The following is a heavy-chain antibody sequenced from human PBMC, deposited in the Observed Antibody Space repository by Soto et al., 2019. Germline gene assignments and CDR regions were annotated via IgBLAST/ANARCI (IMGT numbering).Heavy chain of an antibody. Sequence: GGSLRLSCAASGFTFSSYAMSWVRQAPGKGLEWVSAISGSGGSTYYADSVKGRFTISRDNSKNTLYLQMNSLRAEDTAVYYCAKDSPEYYDILTRYYTYNYFDYWGQGTLVTVSS. CDR3: AKDSPEYYDILTRYYTYNYFDY. CDR2: ISGSGGST. CDR1: GFTFSSYA. V-gene: IGHV3-23*01. D-gene: IGHD3-9*01. J-gene: IGHJ4*02.